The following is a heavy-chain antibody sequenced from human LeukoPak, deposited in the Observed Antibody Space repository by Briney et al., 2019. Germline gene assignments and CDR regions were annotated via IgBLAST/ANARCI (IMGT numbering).Heavy chain of an antibody. V-gene: IGHV1-2*04. J-gene: IGHJ4*02. Sequence: ASVKVSCKASGYTFTSYGISWVRQAPGQGLEWMGWINPNSGGTNYAQKFQGWVTMTRDTSISTAYMELSRLRSDDTAVYYCARAGPRYYFDSSGYAPTFDYWGQGTLVTVSS. CDR3: ARAGPRYYFDSSGYAPTFDY. CDR2: INPNSGGT. D-gene: IGHD3-22*01. CDR1: GYTFTSYG.